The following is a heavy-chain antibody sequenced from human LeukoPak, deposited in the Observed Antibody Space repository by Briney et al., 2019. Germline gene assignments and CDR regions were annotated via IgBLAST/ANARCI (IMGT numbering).Heavy chain of an antibody. CDR2: ISGSGGST. CDR3: AKDPVTMIVVVIPYYFDY. V-gene: IGHV3-23*01. Sequence: PGGSLRLSCAASGFTFSSYAMSWVRQAPGKGLEWVSAISGSGGSTYYADSVKGRFTIPRDNSKNTLYLQMNSLRAEDTAVYYCAKDPVTMIVVVIPYYFDYWGQGTLVTVSS. J-gene: IGHJ4*02. CDR1: GFTFSSYA. D-gene: IGHD3-22*01.